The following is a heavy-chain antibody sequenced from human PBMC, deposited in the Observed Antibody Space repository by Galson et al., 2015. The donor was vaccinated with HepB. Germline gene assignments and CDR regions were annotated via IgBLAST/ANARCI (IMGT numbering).Heavy chain of an antibody. Sequence: SLRLSCAASGFTFSSYGMHWVRQAPGKGLEWVAVIWYDGSNKYYADSVKGRLTISRDNSKNTLYLQMNSLRAEDTAVYYCARGLSGSGWYGYYYYYMDVWGKGTTVTVSS. V-gene: IGHV3-33*01. CDR1: GFTFSSYG. D-gene: IGHD6-19*01. CDR2: IWYDGSNK. J-gene: IGHJ6*03. CDR3: ARGLSGSGWYGYYYYYMDV.